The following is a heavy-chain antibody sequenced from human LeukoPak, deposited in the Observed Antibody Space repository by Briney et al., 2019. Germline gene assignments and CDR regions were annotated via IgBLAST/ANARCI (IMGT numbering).Heavy chain of an antibody. J-gene: IGHJ4*02. CDR3: AKGRTYDSSGYYYDY. Sequence: GGSLRLSCAASGFTFSSYGMSWVRQAPGKGLEWVSAISGSGGSTYYADSVKGRFTISRDNSKNTLYLQMNSLRAEDTAVYYCAKGRTYDSSGYYYDYWGQGTLVTVSS. V-gene: IGHV3-23*01. D-gene: IGHD3-22*01. CDR1: GFTFSSYG. CDR2: ISGSGGST.